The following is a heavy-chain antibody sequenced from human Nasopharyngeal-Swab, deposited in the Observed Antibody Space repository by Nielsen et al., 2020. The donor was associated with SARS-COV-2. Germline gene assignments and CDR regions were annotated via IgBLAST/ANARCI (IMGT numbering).Heavy chain of an antibody. Sequence: VSLSLSCAASGFTFSRFYMSWVRQAPGKGLEWVANIRHDGSGRYYVDSVKGRFTISRDNAKSTVYLQMHSLRAEDTAVYYCARDVWGPDYWGQGILVTVSS. D-gene: IGHD3-16*01. J-gene: IGHJ4*02. CDR3: ARDVWGPDY. CDR1: GFTFSRFY. CDR2: IRHDGSGR. V-gene: IGHV3-7*03.